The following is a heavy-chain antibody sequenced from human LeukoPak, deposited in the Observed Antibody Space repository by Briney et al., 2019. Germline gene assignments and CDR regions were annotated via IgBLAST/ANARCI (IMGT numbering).Heavy chain of an antibody. D-gene: IGHD1-26*01. J-gene: IGHJ4*02. V-gene: IGHV4-4*02. CDR1: GGSITPTNW. CDR2: VHLSGAT. Sequence: SETLSLTCAVCGGSITPTNWWSWVRQPPGKGLEWIGEVHLSGATNYNPSLESRVSMSIDKSKNHLSLEVTSVTAADTAIYYCTRESGAFSPFGFWGQGTLLTVSS. CDR3: TRESGAFSPFGF.